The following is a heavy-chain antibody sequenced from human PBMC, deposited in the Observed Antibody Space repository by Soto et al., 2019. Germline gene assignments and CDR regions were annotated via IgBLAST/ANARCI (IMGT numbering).Heavy chain of an antibody. CDR2: ISYDGSNK. CDR3: AKDHEGPGFDP. CDR1: GFTFSSYG. Sequence: GGSLRLSCAASGFTFSSYGMPWVRQAPGKGLEWVAVISYDGSNKYYADSVKGRFTISRDNSKNTLYLQMNSLRAEDTAVYYCAKDHEGPGFDPWGQGTLVTVSS. J-gene: IGHJ5*02. V-gene: IGHV3-30*18.